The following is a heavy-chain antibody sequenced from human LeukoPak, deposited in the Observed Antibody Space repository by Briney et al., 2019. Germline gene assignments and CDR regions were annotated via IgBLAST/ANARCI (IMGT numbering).Heavy chain of an antibody. V-gene: IGHV4-34*01. CDR3: ARGKYYYDSSGYYY. CDR1: GAHLNDYY. Sequence: SETLSLTCAAYGAHLNDYYWSWVRQTPGKGLQWIGEVAHKGPTVYSPTLNRNYNPSFKSRVTISVDTSKNQFSLKLSSVTAADTAVYYCARGKYYYDSSGYYYWGQGTLVTVSS. CDR2: VAHKGPT. J-gene: IGHJ4*02. D-gene: IGHD3-22*01.